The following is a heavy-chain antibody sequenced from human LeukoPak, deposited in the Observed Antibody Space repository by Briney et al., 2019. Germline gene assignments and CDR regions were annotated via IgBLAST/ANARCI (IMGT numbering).Heavy chain of an antibody. CDR2: IYYSGST. CDR3: ARVPNVGWGSYYFDY. D-gene: IGHD6-19*01. CDR1: GGSISSSSYY. Sequence: SETLSLTCTVSGGSISSSSYYWGWIRQPPGKGLEWIGSIYYSGSTYYNPSLKSRVTISVDTSKNQFSLKLSSVTAADTAVYYCARVPNVGWGSYYFDYWGQGILVTVSS. V-gene: IGHV4-39*01. J-gene: IGHJ4*02.